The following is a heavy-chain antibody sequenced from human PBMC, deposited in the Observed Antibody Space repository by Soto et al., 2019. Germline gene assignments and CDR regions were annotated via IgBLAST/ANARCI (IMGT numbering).Heavy chain of an antibody. CDR3: AREKAVAGTEGNYGMDV. CDR2: IYSTGNT. J-gene: IGHJ6*02. CDR1: GDSSRSSAY. D-gene: IGHD6-19*01. Sequence: SETLSLTCTVSGDSSRSSAYWGWIRQPPGKGLEWIGSIYSTGNTYYNPSLNSQVTISVDTSKNQFSLKLSSVTAADTAVYYCAREKAVAGTEGNYGMDVWGQGTTVTVSS. V-gene: IGHV4-39*07.